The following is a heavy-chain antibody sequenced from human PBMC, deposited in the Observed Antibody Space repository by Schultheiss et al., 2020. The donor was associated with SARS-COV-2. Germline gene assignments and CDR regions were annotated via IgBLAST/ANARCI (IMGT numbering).Heavy chain of an antibody. Sequence: GGSLRLSCAASGFTFSSYGMHWVRQAPGKGLEWVSAISGSGGSTYYADSVKGRFTISRDNSKNTLYLQMNSLRAEDTAVYYCARGGYYDFWSGYSGDYWGQGTLVTVSS. CDR3: ARGGYYDFWSGYSGDY. CDR2: ISGSGGST. CDR1: GFTFSSYG. V-gene: IGHV3-23*01. J-gene: IGHJ4*02. D-gene: IGHD3-3*01.